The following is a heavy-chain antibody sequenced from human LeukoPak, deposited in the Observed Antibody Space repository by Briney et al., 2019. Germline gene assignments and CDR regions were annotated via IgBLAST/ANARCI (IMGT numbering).Heavy chain of an antibody. Sequence: GSSVKVSCKASGGTFSSYAISWVRQAPGQGLEWMGGIIPTFGTANYAQKFKGRVTITADESTSTAYMELSSLRSEDTAVYYCARGSTGVYYYYGMDVWGQGTTVTVSS. J-gene: IGHJ6*02. V-gene: IGHV1-69*01. CDR2: IIPTFGTA. CDR3: ARGSTGVYYYYGMDV. CDR1: GGTFSSYA. D-gene: IGHD7-27*01.